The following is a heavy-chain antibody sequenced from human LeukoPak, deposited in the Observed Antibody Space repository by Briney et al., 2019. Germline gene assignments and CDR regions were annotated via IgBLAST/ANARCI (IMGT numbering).Heavy chain of an antibody. CDR3: ARQGLSYDIWPDY. CDR2: IYYSGST. Sequence: PGGSLRLSCAASGFTVSGNYMSWVRQPPGKGLEWIGSIYYSGSTYYNPSLKSRVTISVDTSKNQFSLKLSSVTAADTAVYYCARQGLSYDIWPDYWGQGTLVTVSS. D-gene: IGHD3-9*01. J-gene: IGHJ4*02. CDR1: GFTVSGNY. V-gene: IGHV4-38-2*01.